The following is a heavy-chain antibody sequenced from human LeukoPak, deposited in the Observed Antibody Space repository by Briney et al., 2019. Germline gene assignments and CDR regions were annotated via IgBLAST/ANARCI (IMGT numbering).Heavy chain of an antibody. V-gene: IGHV4-59*11. CDR1: GGSMRTHF. D-gene: IGHD3-16*01. CDR3: ARTLRESEGGAFDP. J-gene: IGHJ5*02. CDR2: VNDGGST. Sequence: PSETLSLTCTVSGGSMRTHFWSWIRQPPGKALEWIAYVNDGGSTSYHPSLQSRVAISVDTSKSQFSLRLTSVTAADTAVYYCARTLRESEGGAFDPWGQGTLVTVSS.